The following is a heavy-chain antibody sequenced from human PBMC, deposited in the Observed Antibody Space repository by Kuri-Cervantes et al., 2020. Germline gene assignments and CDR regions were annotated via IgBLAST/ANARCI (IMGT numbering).Heavy chain of an antibody. J-gene: IGHJ6*02. CDR1: GYTFTSYD. Sequence: ASVKVSCKASGYTFTSYDINWVRQATGQGLEWMGWMNPNSGNTGYAQKFQGRVTMTRNTSISTAYMELSSLRSEDTAVYYCARGVSRIGGMDVWGQGTTVTVSS. CDR2: MNPNSGNT. CDR3: ARGVSRIGGMDV. D-gene: IGHD3-22*01. V-gene: IGHV1-8*01.